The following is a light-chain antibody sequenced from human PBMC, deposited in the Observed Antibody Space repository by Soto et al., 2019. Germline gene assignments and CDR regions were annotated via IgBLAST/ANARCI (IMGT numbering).Light chain of an antibody. CDR1: QTITNY. Sequence: DIQMTQSPASLSSFLLDIVTITCRVSQTITNYLNWYQHQSGNAPKLLIYATDTLQSGVPSRYNGSGSGTDYTLTISSLQPEDFATYYFQQSYNTPQTFGQGTKV. CDR3: QQSYNTPQT. V-gene: IGKV1-39*01. CDR2: ATD. J-gene: IGKJ1*01.